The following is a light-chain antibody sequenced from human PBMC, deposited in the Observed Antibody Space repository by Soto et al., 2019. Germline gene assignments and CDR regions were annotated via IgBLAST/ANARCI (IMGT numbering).Light chain of an antibody. CDR1: QSIRSN. V-gene: IGKV3-15*01. CDR3: QQYGSSPPT. J-gene: IGKJ2*01. Sequence: EIVMTQSPATLSVSPGERATLSCRASQSIRSNLAWYQQKPGQAPRLLIYDASSRATGIPARFSGTESGTEFTLTVSRLEPEDFAVFYCQQYGSSPPTLGQGTKVDIK. CDR2: DAS.